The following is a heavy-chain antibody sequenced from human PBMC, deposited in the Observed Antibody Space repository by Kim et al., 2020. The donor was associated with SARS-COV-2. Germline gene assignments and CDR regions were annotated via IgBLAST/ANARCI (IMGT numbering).Heavy chain of an antibody. Sequence: GGSLRLSCAASGFTFSSYAMHWVRQAPGKGLEYVSAISSNGGSTYYANSVKGRFTISRDNSKNTLYLQMGSLRAEDMAVYYCARGQIAARLIFGYWGQGTLVTVSS. CDR1: GFTFSSYA. CDR2: ISSNGGST. D-gene: IGHD6-13*01. V-gene: IGHV3-64*01. CDR3: ARGQIAARLIFGY. J-gene: IGHJ4*02.